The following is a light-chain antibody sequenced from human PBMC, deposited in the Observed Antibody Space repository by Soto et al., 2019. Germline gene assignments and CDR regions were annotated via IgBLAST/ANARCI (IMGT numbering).Light chain of an antibody. Sequence: DIPMTQSPSSLSASVGDTVTITCRASQSISVHLNWYQQKPGKVPKLLIYAASNLQSGVQLRFSGSGSETDFALTISSLQPEDFATYYCQQSYITPYTFGQGTKLEIK. J-gene: IGKJ2*01. CDR3: QQSYITPYT. V-gene: IGKV1-39*01. CDR2: AAS. CDR1: QSISVH.